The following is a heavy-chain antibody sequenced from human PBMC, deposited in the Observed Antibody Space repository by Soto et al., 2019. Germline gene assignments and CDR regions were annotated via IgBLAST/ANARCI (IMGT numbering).Heavy chain of an antibody. CDR3: ASRLLSGSYFYY. V-gene: IGHV4-39*01. D-gene: IGHD1-26*01. J-gene: IGHJ4*02. CDR1: GGSISSSSYY. Sequence: SETLSLTCTVSGGSISSSSYYWGWIRQPPGKGLEWIGSIYYSGSTYYNPSLKSRVTISVDTSKNQFSLKLSSVTAADTAVYYCASRLLSGSYFYYWGQGTLVTVSS. CDR2: IYYSGST.